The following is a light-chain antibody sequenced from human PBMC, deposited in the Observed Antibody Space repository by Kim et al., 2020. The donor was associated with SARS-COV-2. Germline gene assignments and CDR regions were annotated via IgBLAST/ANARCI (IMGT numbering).Light chain of an antibody. J-gene: IGLJ3*02. V-gene: IGLV8-61*01. Sequence: GGTATLTCGLSSGSVSTTYYPSWDQQPPSQAPRTLNYGTNPRSSGVPGRFSCTIVRNAAAITITGAEADDESDYCCLLHISSGISVFGGGTQLTVL. CDR3: LLHISSGISV. CDR1: SGSVSTTYY. CDR2: GTN.